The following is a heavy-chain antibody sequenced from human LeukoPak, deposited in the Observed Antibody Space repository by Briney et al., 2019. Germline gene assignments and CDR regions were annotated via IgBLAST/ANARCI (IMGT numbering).Heavy chain of an antibody. V-gene: IGHV4-30-4*07. CDR3: ARAWQQLAYFDY. J-gene: IGHJ4*02. CDR1: GGSISSGGYS. CDR2: IYYSGST. D-gene: IGHD6-13*01. Sequence: SQTLSLTCAVSGGSISSGGYSWSWIRQPPGKGLEWIGYIYYSGSTYYNPSLKSRVTILVDTSKTQFSLKLSSVTAADTAVYYCARAWQQLAYFDYWGQGTLVTVSS.